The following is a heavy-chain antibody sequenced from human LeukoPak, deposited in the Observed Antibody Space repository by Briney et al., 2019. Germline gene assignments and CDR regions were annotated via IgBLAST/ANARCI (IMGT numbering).Heavy chain of an antibody. Sequence: GGSLRLSCAASGFIFNNYDMSWVRQAPGKGLEWVSAIISGGDKTWYSDSVKGRFTTSRDNTKNTLYLQMSSLRAEDTAVYYCAKHQVRSHDYWGQGTLVTVSS. V-gene: IGHV3-23*01. CDR3: AKHQVRSHDY. CDR2: IISGGDKT. CDR1: GFIFNNYD. J-gene: IGHJ4*02.